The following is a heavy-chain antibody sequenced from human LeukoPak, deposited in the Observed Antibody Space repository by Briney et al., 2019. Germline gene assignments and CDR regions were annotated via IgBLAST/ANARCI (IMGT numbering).Heavy chain of an antibody. Sequence: GGSLRLSCAASGFTVSSNYMSWVRQAPGKGLEWVSVIYSGGSTYYADSVKGRFTISRDNSKNTLYLQMNSLRAEDTVVYYCARDPPYYDFWSGYHQDYWGQGTLVTVSS. CDR3: ARDPPYYDFWSGYHQDY. CDR1: GFTVSSNY. V-gene: IGHV3-66*02. D-gene: IGHD3-3*01. CDR2: IYSGGST. J-gene: IGHJ4*02.